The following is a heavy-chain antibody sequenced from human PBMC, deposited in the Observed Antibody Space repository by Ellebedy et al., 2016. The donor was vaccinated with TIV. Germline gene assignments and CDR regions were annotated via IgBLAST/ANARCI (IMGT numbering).Heavy chain of an antibody. Sequence: GESLKISXAASGFTFSSYSMNWVRQAPGKGLEWVSSISSSSSYIYYADSVKGRFTISRDNAKNTIYLHMNSLTAEDTAVYYCTRGAAGYGLFDYWGQGTLVTVSS. V-gene: IGHV3-21*01. CDR1: GFTFSSYS. CDR3: TRGAAGYGLFDY. D-gene: IGHD5-12*01. CDR2: ISSSSSYI. J-gene: IGHJ4*02.